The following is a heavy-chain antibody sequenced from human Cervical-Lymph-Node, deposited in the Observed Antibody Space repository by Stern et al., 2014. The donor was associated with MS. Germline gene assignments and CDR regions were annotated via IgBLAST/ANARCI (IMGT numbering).Heavy chain of an antibody. Sequence: VQLVESGAEVKKPGASVKVSCKASGYTFTGYYMHWVRQAPGQGLEWMGRINPKSGGTNYAQKFQGRVTMTRDTSISTAYMELSRLRSDDTAVYYCAKERALIVGATTGFDYWGQGTLVTVSS. D-gene: IGHD1-26*01. CDR1: GYTFTGYY. V-gene: IGHV1-2*06. CDR2: INPKSGGT. J-gene: IGHJ4*02. CDR3: AKERALIVGATTGFDY.